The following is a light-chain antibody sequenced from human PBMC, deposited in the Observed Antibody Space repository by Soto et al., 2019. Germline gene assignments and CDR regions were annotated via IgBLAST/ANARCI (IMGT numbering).Light chain of an antibody. V-gene: IGKV3-11*01. J-gene: IGKJ4*02. CDR1: RSISTY. CDR2: EAL. CDR3: QQRNNWPLT. Sequence: TQSPSSVSASVGDRVTIACRASRSISTYLAWYQQKPGQAPRLLIYEALNRATGIPARFSGSGSGTDFTLTISSVEPEDFAVYYCQQRNNWPLTFGGGTKVEIK.